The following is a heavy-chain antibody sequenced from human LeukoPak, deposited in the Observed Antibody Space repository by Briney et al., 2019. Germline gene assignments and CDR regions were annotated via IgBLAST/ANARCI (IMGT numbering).Heavy chain of an antibody. D-gene: IGHD4-17*01. V-gene: IGHV3-23*01. CDR2: ISGSGGTT. CDR3: AKDRTVTTRGVDY. CDR1: GFTFSSHA. Sequence: GGSLRLSCAASGFTFSSHAVSWVRQAPGKGLEWVSAISGSGGTTYYTDSVKGRFTISRDNSKNTLYLQMNSLRAEDTAVYYCAKDRTVTTRGVDYWGQGTLVTVS. J-gene: IGHJ4*02.